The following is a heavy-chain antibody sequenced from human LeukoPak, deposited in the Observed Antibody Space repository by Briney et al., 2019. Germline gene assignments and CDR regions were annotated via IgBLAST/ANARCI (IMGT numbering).Heavy chain of an antibody. CDR2: IYYSGST. Sequence: SETLSLTCTVSGGSISISSYYWGWIRQPPGKGLEWIGSIYYSGSTYYNPSLKSRVTISVDTSKNQFSLKLSSVTAADTAVYYCARREAEWSHPDYWGQGTLVTVSS. J-gene: IGHJ4*02. CDR1: GGSISISSYY. V-gene: IGHV4-39*01. D-gene: IGHD3-3*01. CDR3: ARREAEWSHPDY.